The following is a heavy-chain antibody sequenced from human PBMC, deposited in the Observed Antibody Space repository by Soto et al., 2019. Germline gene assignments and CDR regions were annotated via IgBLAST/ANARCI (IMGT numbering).Heavy chain of an antibody. CDR1: GRSISSGDYY. Sequence: QVQLQESGPGLVKPSQTLSLTCSVSGRSISSGDYYWSWIRQHPGKGLEWIGYIYYSGSTYYNPSLKSRVTISVDTSKNQFSLKLSSVTAADTAVYYCARAPYCGGDCFNWFDPWGQGTLVTVSS. CDR3: ARAPYCGGDCFNWFDP. D-gene: IGHD2-21*02. V-gene: IGHV4-31*03. J-gene: IGHJ5*02. CDR2: IYYSGST.